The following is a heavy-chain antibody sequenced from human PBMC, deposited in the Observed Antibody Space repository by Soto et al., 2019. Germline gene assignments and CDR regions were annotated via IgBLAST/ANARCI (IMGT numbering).Heavy chain of an antibody. Sequence: SETLSLTCTVSGGSISSYYWSWIRQPPGKGLEWIGYIYYSGSTNYNPSLKSRVTISIDTSKNQFSLRLTSVTVADTAVYFCARFSTLGKDYGVDVW. CDR1: GGSISSYY. V-gene: IGHV4-59*08. D-gene: IGHD2-2*01. J-gene: IGHJ6*01. CDR2: IYYSGST. CDR3: ARFSTLGKDYGVDV.